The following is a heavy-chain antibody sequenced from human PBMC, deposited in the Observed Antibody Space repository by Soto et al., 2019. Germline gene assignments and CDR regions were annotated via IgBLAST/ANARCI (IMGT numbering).Heavy chain of an antibody. Sequence: GASVKVSCKASGYTFTSYDINWVRQATGQGLEWMGWMNPNSGNTGYAQKFQGRVTMTRNTSISTAYMELSSLRSEDTAVYYCARGREVLRFLEWLARPQNWFDPWGPATLVTVSS. J-gene: IGHJ5*02. D-gene: IGHD3-3*01. V-gene: IGHV1-8*01. CDR1: GYTFTSYD. CDR2: MNPNSGNT. CDR3: ARGREVLRFLEWLARPQNWFDP.